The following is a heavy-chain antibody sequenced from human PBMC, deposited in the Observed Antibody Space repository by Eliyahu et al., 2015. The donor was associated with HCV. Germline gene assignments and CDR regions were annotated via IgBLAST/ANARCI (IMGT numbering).Heavy chain of an antibody. CDR2: ISGSGGST. J-gene: IGHJ4*02. CDR3: AKDRYSGYDYRGYYFDY. D-gene: IGHD5-12*01. Sequence: EVQLLESGGGLVQPGGSLRLSCAASGFTFSXYAMSWVRQAPGKGLEGVSAISGSGGSTYYADSVKGRFTISRDNSKNTLYLQMNSLRAEDTAVYYCAKDRYSGYDYRGYYFDYWGQGTLVTVSS. V-gene: IGHV3-23*01. CDR1: GFTFSXYA.